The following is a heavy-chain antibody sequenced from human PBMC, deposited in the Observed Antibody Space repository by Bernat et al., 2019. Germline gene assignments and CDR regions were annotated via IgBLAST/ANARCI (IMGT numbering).Heavy chain of an antibody. CDR1: GFTFSSYA. Sequence: QVQLVESGGGVVQPGRSLRLSCAASGFTFSSYAMHWVRQAPGKGLEWVAVISYDGSNKYYADSVKGRFTISRDNSKNTLYLQMNSLRAEDTAVYYCARDRGSSLWLSYYGMDVWGQGTTVTVSS. CDR3: ARDRGSSLWLSYYGMDV. J-gene: IGHJ6*02. V-gene: IGHV3-30-3*01. CDR2: ISYDGSNK. D-gene: IGHD6-13*01.